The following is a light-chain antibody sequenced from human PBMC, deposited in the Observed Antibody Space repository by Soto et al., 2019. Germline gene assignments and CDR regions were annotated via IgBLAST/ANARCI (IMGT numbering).Light chain of an antibody. J-gene: IGKJ1*01. CDR1: QTISSW. CDR3: LQHNSYPLT. Sequence: DIQMTHSPSTLSGSLGDVVTITVRASQTISSWLAWYQQKPGKAPKLLIYAASSLQSGVPPRFSGSGSGTDFTLTISSLQPEDFATYYCLQHNSYPLTFGQGTKVDIK. V-gene: IGKV1-5*01. CDR2: AAS.